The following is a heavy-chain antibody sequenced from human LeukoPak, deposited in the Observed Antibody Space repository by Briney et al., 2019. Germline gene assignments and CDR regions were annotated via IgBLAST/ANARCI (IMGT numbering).Heavy chain of an antibody. V-gene: IGHV4-34*01. J-gene: IGHJ4*02. D-gene: IGHD3-22*01. CDR1: GGSFSGYY. CDR3: ASQYYYDSSGYV. CDR2: INHSGST. Sequence: PSETLSLTCAVYGGSFSGYYWSWIRQPPGKGLEWIGEINHSGSTNYNPSLKSRVTISVDTSKNQFSLKLSSVIAADTAVYYCASQYYYDSSGYVWGQGTLVTVSS.